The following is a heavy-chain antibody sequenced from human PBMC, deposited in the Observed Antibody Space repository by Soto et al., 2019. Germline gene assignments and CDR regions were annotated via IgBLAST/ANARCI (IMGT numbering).Heavy chain of an antibody. D-gene: IGHD3-22*01. Sequence: PGESLKISCKGSGYSFTSYWIGWVRQMPGKGLEWMGIIYPGDSDTRYSPFFQGQVTISADKSISTAYLQWSSLKASDTAMYYCARRFGSSGYDDDAFDIWGQGTMVTVSS. CDR1: GYSFTSYW. CDR2: IYPGDSDT. CDR3: ARRFGSSGYDDDAFDI. V-gene: IGHV5-51*01. J-gene: IGHJ3*02.